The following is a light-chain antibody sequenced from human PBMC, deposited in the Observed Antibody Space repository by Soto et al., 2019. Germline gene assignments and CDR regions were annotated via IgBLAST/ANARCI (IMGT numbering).Light chain of an antibody. CDR2: AAS. V-gene: IGKV1-27*01. CDR1: QGITNS. Sequence: DIQMTQSPSSLSASVGDRVTITCRASQGITNSLAWYQQKPGKIPKLLIYAASTLQSGVPSRFSGSGSGTHFTLTISSLQPEDVAAYYCQKSNSAPFTFGPGTKVDIK. J-gene: IGKJ3*01. CDR3: QKSNSAPFT.